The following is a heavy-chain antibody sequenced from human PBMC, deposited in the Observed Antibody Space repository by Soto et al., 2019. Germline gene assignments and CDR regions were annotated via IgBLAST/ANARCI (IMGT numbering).Heavy chain of an antibody. CDR1: GDSVSSNSAA. D-gene: IGHD6-19*01. Sequence: PSQTLSLTCAISGDSVSSNSAAWNWIRQSPSRGLEWLGRTYYTSKWYTDYAVSVKGRITINPDTSKNQLSLQLNSVTPEDTAVNYCARDFRRGWYNWDFEYWGQGTLVTVSS. J-gene: IGHJ4*02. CDR2: TYYTSKWYT. V-gene: IGHV6-1*01. CDR3: ARDFRRGWYNWDFEY.